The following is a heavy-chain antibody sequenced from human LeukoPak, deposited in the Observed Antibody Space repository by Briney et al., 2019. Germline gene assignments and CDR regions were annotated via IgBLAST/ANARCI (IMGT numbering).Heavy chain of an antibody. CDR1: GGSFSGYY. D-gene: IGHD3-22*01. CDR3: ARRRDSSGYYYYYYYMDV. J-gene: IGHJ6*03. CDR2: INHSGST. V-gene: IGHV4-34*01. Sequence: SETLSLTCAVYGGSFSGYYWSWIRQPPGKGLEWIGEINHSGSTNYNPSLKSRVTISVDTSKNQFSLKLSSATAADTAVYYCARRRDSSGYYYYYYYMDVWGKGTTVTISS.